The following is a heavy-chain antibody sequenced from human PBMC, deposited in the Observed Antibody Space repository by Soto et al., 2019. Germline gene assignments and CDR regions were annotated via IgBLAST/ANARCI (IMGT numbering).Heavy chain of an antibody. CDR1: GFTFSSYA. V-gene: IGHV3-23*01. J-gene: IGHJ3*02. CDR2: ISGSGGST. CDR3: AKDLPFDTSCYDAFDI. Sequence: GGSLRLSCAASGFTFSSYAMSWVRQAPGKGLEWVSAISGSGGSTYYADSVKGRFTISRDNSKNTLYLQMNSLRAEDTAVYYCAKDLPFDTSCYDAFDIWGQGTMVTVSS. D-gene: IGHD2-2*01.